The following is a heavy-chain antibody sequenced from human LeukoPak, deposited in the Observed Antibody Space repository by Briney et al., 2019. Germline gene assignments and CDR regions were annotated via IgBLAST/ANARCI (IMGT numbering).Heavy chain of an antibody. CDR1: SGSISSSSYY. CDR3: ARTTEGGYTYGYFYYYYMDV. V-gene: IGHV4-61*05. J-gene: IGHJ6*03. Sequence: SETLSLTCTVSSGSISSSSYYWGWVRQPPGKGLEWIGYIHYSGSTNYNPSLKSRVTISVDTSKNQFSLKLSSVTAADTAVYYCARTTEGGYTYGYFYYYYMDVWGKGTTVTISS. CDR2: IHYSGST. D-gene: IGHD5-18*01.